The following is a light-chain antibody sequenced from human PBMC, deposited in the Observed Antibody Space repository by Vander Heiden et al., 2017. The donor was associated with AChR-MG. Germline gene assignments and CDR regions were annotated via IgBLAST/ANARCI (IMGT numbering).Light chain of an antibody. CDR3: QQDDSGPWT. CDR2: WAS. J-gene: IGKJ1*01. CDR1: QSVLYTSNNRNY. V-gene: IGKV4-1*01. Sequence: DIVMTQSPDSLAVSLGERATINCKSSQSVLYTSNNRNYLAWYQQKPGQPPKLLIYWASTRKSGVPDRFSGSGSGTDFTLTISSLQAEDVAVYYCQQDDSGPWTFGQGTKVEIK.